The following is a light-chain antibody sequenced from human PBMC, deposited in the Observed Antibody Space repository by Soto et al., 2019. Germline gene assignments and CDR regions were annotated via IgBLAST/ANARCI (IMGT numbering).Light chain of an antibody. V-gene: IGKV3-15*01. J-gene: IGKJ4*01. CDR2: NAA. Sequence: EIVMTQSPATLSVSPGERATLSCRASQRIDTSLAWYQQRPGQAPRLLLYNAATRATGIPARFSGRGFGTEFTLTISSLQSEDFALYYCQQYGSAPFTFGGGTKVEIK. CDR1: QRIDTS. CDR3: QQYGSAPFT.